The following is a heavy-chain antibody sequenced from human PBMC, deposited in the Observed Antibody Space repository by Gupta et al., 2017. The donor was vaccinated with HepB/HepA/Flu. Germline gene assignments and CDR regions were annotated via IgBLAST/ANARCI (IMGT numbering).Heavy chain of an antibody. V-gene: IGHV3-53*04. D-gene: IGHD4-17*01. J-gene: IGHJ4*02. CDR2: LYAGGDT. CDR3: ARGGPHGDYLDF. Sequence: VELVESGGGLVQPGGSLGLSCPASGISVSASYMNWVRQAPGKGLQWVSCLYAGGDTYYTQSVRGRFTISRDNSENTVYLQMDSLRPEDTAIYYCARGGPHGDYLDFWGQGTLVTVSS. CDR1: GISVSASY.